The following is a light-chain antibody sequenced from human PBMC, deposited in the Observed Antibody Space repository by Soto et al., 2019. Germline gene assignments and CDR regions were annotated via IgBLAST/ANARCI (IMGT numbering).Light chain of an antibody. CDR3: QQYNYWPPIT. CDR2: DAS. J-gene: IGKJ5*01. V-gene: IGKV3-11*01. Sequence: IVLTQSPATLSLSPWERATLSCRSSQSVSSYLAWYQQKPGQAPRLLIYDASNRATGIPARFSGSGSGTVFTLTISSLQSEDSAVYYCQQYNYWPPITFGQGTRLGL. CDR1: QSVSSY.